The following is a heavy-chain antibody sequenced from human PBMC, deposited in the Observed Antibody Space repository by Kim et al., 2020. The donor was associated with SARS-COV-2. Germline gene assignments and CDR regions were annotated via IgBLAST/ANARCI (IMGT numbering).Heavy chain of an antibody. CDR2: IYWDDDK. J-gene: IGHJ3*02. Sequence: SGPTLVNPTQTLTLTCTFSGFSLSTSGVGVGWIRQPPGKALEWLALIYWDDDKRYSPSLKSRLTITKDTSKNQVVLTMTNMDPVDTATYYCAHSGSSYYYDNSDYGPAFDIWGQGTMVTVSS. D-gene: IGHD3-22*01. CDR3: AHSGSSYYYDNSDYGPAFDI. CDR1: GFSLSTSGVG. V-gene: IGHV2-5*02.